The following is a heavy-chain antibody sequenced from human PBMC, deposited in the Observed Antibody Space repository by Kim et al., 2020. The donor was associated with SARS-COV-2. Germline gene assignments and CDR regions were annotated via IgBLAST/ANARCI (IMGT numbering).Heavy chain of an antibody. CDR2: IRSKAYGGTT. J-gene: IGHJ3*02. Sequence: GGSLRLSCTASGFTFGDYAMSWFRQAPGKGLEWVGFIRSKAYGGTTEYAASVKGRFTISRDDSKSIAYLQMNSLKTEDTAVYYCTRDVEQWLVRYGEDAFDIWGQGTMVTVSS. V-gene: IGHV3-49*03. CDR1: GFTFGDYA. CDR3: TRDVEQWLVRYGEDAFDI. D-gene: IGHD6-19*01.